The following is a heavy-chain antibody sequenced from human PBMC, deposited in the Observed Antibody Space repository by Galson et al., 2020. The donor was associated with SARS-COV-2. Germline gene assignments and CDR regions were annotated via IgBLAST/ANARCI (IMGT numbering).Heavy chain of an antibody. Sequence: AGSLRLSCAASGFTFSRYWMSWVRQTPGKGLEWVANIKEDGSEKSYVDSVKGRFTISRDNANNSLYLQMNSLRAEDTAVYYCARGPQYYYDSTSYGYFDYWGQGALVTVSS. CDR1: GFTFSRYW. CDR2: IKEDGSEK. CDR3: ARGPQYYYDSTSYGYFDY. J-gene: IGHJ4*02. D-gene: IGHD3-22*01. V-gene: IGHV3-7*03.